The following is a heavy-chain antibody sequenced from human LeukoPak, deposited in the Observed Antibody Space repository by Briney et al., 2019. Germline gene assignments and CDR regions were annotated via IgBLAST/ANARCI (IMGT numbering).Heavy chain of an antibody. J-gene: IGHJ4*02. D-gene: IGHD5-18*01. CDR1: GYTFTSYG. CDR2: ISAYDGNT. Sequence: ASVKVSCKASGYTFTSYGISWVRQAPGQGLEWMGWISAYDGNTNYAQKLQGRVTMTTDTSTSTAYMELRSLRSGDTAVYYCASGYSYAPQFDYWGQGTLVTVSS. V-gene: IGHV1-18*01. CDR3: ASGYSYAPQFDY.